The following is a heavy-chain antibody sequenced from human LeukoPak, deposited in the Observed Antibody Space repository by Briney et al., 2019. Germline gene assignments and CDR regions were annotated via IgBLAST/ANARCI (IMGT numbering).Heavy chain of an antibody. CDR2: IHYSGST. CDR3: ARISVGWSPFYYYYYMDV. V-gene: IGHV4-39*01. Sequence: SETLSLTCSVSGGSISISTYFWGWIRQPPGRGLEWIGSIHYSGSTYSNPSLKSRVTISVDTSKNQFSLKLSSVTAADTAVYYCARISVGWSPFYYYYYMDVWGKGTTVTIFS. D-gene: IGHD6-19*01. J-gene: IGHJ6*03. CDR1: GGSISISTYF.